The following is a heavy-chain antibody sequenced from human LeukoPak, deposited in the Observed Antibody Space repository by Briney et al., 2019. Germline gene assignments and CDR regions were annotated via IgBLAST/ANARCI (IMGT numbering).Heavy chain of an antibody. CDR1: GGSFSGYY. CDR2: VNDSGGT. V-gene: IGHV4-34*01. J-gene: IGHJ5*02. CDR3: ARGQGATVPQVGKNWFDP. Sequence: SETLSLTCAVYGGSFSGYYWSWIRPPPGKGRDGIGEVNDSGGTNINPPLRSRVLLSVDTLKNQFPLKLISVTAADTAVYYFARGQGATVPQVGKNWFDPWGQGTRVIVSS. D-gene: IGHD1-26*01.